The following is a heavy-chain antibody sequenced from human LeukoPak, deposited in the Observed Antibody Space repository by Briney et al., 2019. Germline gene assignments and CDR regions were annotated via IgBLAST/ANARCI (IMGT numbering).Heavy chain of an antibody. CDR3: AKGWFGELLSGFDP. Sequence: GGSLRLSCAASGFTFSDYWISWVRQAPGKGLDWVDHINPDGGQRSYVASVEGRFTISRDNAKNSLYLQMNSLRTEDTAVYYCAKGWFGELLSGFDPWGQGTLVTVSS. V-gene: IGHV3-7*01. CDR1: GFTFSDYW. J-gene: IGHJ5*02. CDR2: INPDGGQR. D-gene: IGHD3-10*01.